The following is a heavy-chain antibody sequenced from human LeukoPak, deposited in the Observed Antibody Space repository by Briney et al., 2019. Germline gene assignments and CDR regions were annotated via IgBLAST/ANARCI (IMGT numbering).Heavy chain of an antibody. J-gene: IGHJ4*02. CDR3: ASRSSAYYYFDY. Sequence: GGSLRLSCAASGFTFSDYYMSWIRQTPGKGLEWVSYISSSSSYTKYADSVKGRFTISRDKDKNSLYLQMNSLRAEDTAVYYCASRSSAYYYFDYWGQGTLVTVSS. CDR2: ISSSSSYT. D-gene: IGHD2-8*01. V-gene: IGHV3-11*03. CDR1: GFTFSDYY.